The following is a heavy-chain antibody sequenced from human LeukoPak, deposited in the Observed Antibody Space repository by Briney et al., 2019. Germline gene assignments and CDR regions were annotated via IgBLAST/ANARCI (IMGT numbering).Heavy chain of an antibody. CDR1: GNTFTSYG. D-gene: IGHD1/OR15-1a*01. CDR2: ISAYNGNT. V-gene: IGHV1-18*01. Sequence: ASVNVSCKASGNTFTSYGIIWVRQAPRQVLEWMGWISAYNGNTNYAQKLQGRVTMTTDTFTSTAYMELRSLRSDDTAVYYCARENKLVSFDYWGQGTLVTVSS. J-gene: IGHJ4*02. CDR3: ARENKLVSFDY.